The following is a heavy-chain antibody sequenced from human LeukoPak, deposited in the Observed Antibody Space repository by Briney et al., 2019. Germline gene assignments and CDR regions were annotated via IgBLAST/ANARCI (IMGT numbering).Heavy chain of an antibody. V-gene: IGHV3-30*18. CDR2: ISYNGINE. CDR3: AKVRWDNSGWYYLDS. Sequence: PGGSQRLSCAASGFNFSDYGMHWVRQAPGKGLEWMAVISYNGINEYYADSVKGRFTISRDNSKSTLLLQMNSLRAEDTAVYYCAKVRWDNSGWYYLDSWGQGTLVTVSS. CDR1: GFNFSDYG. D-gene: IGHD6-19*01. J-gene: IGHJ4*02.